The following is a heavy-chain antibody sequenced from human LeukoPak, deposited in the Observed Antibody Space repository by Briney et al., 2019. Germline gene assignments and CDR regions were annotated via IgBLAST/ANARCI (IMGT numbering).Heavy chain of an antibody. CDR1: GFTFSNAW. V-gene: IGHV3-15*01. J-gene: IGHJ4*02. D-gene: IGHD3-22*01. CDR3: SYHYDSSGYKGPDY. CDR2: IKSKTDGGTT. Sequence: GGSLRLSCAASGFTFSNAWMSWVRQAPGKGLEWVGRIKSKTDGGTTDYAAPVKGRFTISRDDSKNTLYLHMNSLKTEDTAVYYCSYHYDSSGYKGPDYWGQGTLVTVSS.